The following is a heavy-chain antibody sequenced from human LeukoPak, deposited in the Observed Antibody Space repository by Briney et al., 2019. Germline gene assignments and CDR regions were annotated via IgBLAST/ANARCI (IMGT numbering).Heavy chain of an antibody. Sequence: ASVTVSCKASVYTVTGYYMHCVRQAPRQGLEWMGWINPNSGGTNYAQKFQGRVRMTRATSISTAYMELSRLRSDDTAVDYCARGRPFDYWGQGTLVTVSS. V-gene: IGHV1-2*02. CDR1: VYTVTGYY. CDR2: INPNSGGT. J-gene: IGHJ4*02. CDR3: ARGRPFDY.